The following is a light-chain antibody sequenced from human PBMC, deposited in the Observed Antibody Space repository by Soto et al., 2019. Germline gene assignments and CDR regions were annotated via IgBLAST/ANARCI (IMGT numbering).Light chain of an antibody. Sequence: EMVMTQSPAILSVSPGESATLSCRASQSVNSNYLAWYQQHPGQPPRLLIYGISTRATGIPARFSGSGSGTDFTLTINNLEPEDFAVYYCQVRTNWSIAFGRGTRLEIK. CDR2: GIS. CDR1: QSVNSNY. CDR3: QVRTNWSIA. V-gene: IGKV3D-20*02. J-gene: IGKJ5*01.